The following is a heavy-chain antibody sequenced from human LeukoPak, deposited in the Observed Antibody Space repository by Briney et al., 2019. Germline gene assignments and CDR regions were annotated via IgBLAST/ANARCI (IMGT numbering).Heavy chain of an antibody. V-gene: IGHV1-2*02. Sequence: GASVKVSCKASGYTFTGYYMHWVRQAPGQGLEWMGLINPNSGGTNYAQNFQGRVTMTRDTSITTAYMELSRLRSDDTAVYYCARDAAQTPPLGFWGQGTLVAVSS. CDR3: ARDAAQTPPLGF. CDR2: INPNSGGT. D-gene: IGHD3-3*02. J-gene: IGHJ4*02. CDR1: GYTFTGYY.